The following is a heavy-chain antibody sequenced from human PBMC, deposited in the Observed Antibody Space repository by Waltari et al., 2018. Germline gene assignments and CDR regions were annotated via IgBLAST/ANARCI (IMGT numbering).Heavy chain of an antibody. Sequence: QVQLQESGPGLVKPSETLYLTCAVSGYSISSGYYWGWIRQPPGQGLVWIGSIYHSGSTYYNPSLKSRVTISVDTSKNQFSLKLSSVTAADTAVYYCARGPDTYYDFWSGYYGNWFDPWGQGTLVTVSS. J-gene: IGHJ5*02. V-gene: IGHV4-38-2*01. CDR2: IYHSGST. D-gene: IGHD3-3*01. CDR1: GYSISSGYY. CDR3: ARGPDTYYDFWSGYYGNWFDP.